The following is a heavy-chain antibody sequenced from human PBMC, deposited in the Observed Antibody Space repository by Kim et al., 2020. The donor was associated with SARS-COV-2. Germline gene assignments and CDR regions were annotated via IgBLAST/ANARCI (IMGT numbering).Heavy chain of an antibody. CDR3: VRDNSRRDGYHMSLYFDY. CDR1: GYTFTTYA. J-gene: IGHJ4*02. CDR2: LNTNTGNP. V-gene: IGHV7-4-1*02. Sequence: ASVKVSCKASGYTFTTYAMNWVRQAPGQGLEWMGWLNTNTGNPRYAQDFTGRFVFSLDTSVSTAYLQISSLKAEDTAVYYCVRDNSRRDGYHMSLYFDYWGQGALVTVSS. D-gene: IGHD5-12*01.